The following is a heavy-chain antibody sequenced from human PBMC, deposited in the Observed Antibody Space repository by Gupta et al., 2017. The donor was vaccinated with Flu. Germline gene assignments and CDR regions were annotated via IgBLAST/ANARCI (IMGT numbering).Heavy chain of an antibody. CDR3: TRDLYTYGAVY. V-gene: IGHV3-48*03. CDR2: ISSSGTTI. CDR1: GFTFSSYE. Sequence: EVQLVESGGDLVQPGGSLRLSCAAPGFTFSSYEMNWVRQAPGKGLEWISYISSSGTTIYYADSVKGRFTISRDNAKKSLYLQINSLRADDTAVYYCTRDLYTYGAVYWGQGTLVTVSS. J-gene: IGHJ4*02. D-gene: IGHD5-18*01.